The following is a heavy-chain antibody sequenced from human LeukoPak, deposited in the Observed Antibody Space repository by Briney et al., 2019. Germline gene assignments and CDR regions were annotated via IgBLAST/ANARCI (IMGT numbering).Heavy chain of an antibody. CDR2: IYYSGST. V-gene: IGHV4-39*01. J-gene: IGHJ5*02. Sequence: SETLSLTCTVSGGSISSSSYYWGWIRQPPGKGLEWIGSIYYSGSTYYNPSLKSRVTISVDTSKNQFSLKLSSVTAADTAVYYCARGHRIYAYRGWFDPWGQGTLVTVSS. CDR3: ARGHRIYAYRGWFDP. D-gene: IGHD3-16*01. CDR1: GGSISSSSYY.